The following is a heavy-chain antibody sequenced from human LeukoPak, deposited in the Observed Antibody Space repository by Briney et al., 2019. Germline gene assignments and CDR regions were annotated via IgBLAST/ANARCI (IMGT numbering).Heavy chain of an antibody. Sequence: SETLPLTCAVYGGSLYGFYWSWIRQPPGKGLEWIGCIYYSGSTNYNPSLKSRVTISVDTSKNQFSLKLSSVTAADTAVYYCARGVAAAGPGAFDIWGQGTMVTVSS. CDR2: IYYSGST. J-gene: IGHJ3*02. CDR3: ARGVAAAGPGAFDI. V-gene: IGHV4-59*01. D-gene: IGHD6-13*01. CDR1: GGSLYGFY.